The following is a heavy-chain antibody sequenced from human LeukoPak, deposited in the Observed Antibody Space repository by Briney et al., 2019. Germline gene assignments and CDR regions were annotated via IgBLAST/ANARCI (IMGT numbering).Heavy chain of an antibody. CDR3: ARAYYCGGGSCKLEY. Sequence: GKPRKIPCQGSGSSLNAYWIAWVRQIPGKGLEGMGIIYPGDADTRYSPSFQDQITNSADKSINTAYLRWSSLKASDTAMYYCARAYYCGGGSCKLEYWGQGTLVTVSS. V-gene: IGHV5-51*01. J-gene: IGHJ4*02. D-gene: IGHD2-15*01. CDR1: GSSLNAYW. CDR2: IYPGDADT.